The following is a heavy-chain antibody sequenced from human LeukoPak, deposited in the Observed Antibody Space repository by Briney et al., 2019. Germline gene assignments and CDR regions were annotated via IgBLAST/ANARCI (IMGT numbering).Heavy chain of an antibody. D-gene: IGHD3-9*01. V-gene: IGHV3-21*04. CDR1: GFTISSYS. CDR3: ARDYYDILTHYYYGMDV. Sequence: PGGSLRLSCVASGFTISSYSMNWVRQAPGEGLEWVSGISSGSRYIYYADSVKGRFTISRDNSKNTLYLQMNSLRAEDTAVYYCARDYYDILTHYYYGMDVWGQGTTVTVSS. J-gene: IGHJ6*02. CDR2: ISSGSRYI.